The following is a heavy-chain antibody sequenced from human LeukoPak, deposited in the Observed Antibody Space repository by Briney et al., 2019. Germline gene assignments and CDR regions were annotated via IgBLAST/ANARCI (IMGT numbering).Heavy chain of an antibody. CDR1: GFSFRSCW. CDR3: ARVAWPHYFYY. V-gene: IGHV3-7*01. D-gene: IGHD2-21*01. Sequence: PGGSLRLSCAASGFSFRSCWMSWVRQAPGKGLEWVANIKEDGSEKYYVDSVKGRFTISRDNAENALYLQMNSLRAEDTAVYYCARVAWPHYFYYWGQGTLVTVSS. CDR2: IKEDGSEK. J-gene: IGHJ4*02.